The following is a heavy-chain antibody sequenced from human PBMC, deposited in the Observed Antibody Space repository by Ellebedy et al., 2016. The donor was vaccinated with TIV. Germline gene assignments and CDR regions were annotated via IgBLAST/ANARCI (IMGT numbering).Heavy chain of an antibody. CDR2: ISGYSGNT. Sequence: AASVKVSCKASGFTFTRYGINWVRQAPGQGLEWMGWISGYSGNTDYAQEFQGRVTMTTDTGTNTGYMELTSLTSDDTAVYYCARGSGPNWLDPWGQGTLVTVSS. V-gene: IGHV1-18*04. J-gene: IGHJ5*01. CDR1: GFTFTRYG. CDR3: ARGSGPNWLDP. D-gene: IGHD6-19*01.